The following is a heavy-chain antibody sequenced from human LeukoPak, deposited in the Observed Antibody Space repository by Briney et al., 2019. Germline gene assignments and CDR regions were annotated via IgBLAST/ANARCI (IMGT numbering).Heavy chain of an antibody. CDR3: ATDYYDSSGAYTVDY. V-gene: IGHV3-23*01. CDR1: GFTFSSYG. J-gene: IGHJ4*02. Sequence: KPGRSLRLSCAASGFTFSSYGMHWVRQAPGKGLEWVSVISGSGYTTHYAGSVKGRFTISRDNSKNTLYLQMNSLRAEDTAIYYCATDYYDSSGAYTVDYWGQGTLVTVSS. D-gene: IGHD3-22*01. CDR2: ISGSGYTT.